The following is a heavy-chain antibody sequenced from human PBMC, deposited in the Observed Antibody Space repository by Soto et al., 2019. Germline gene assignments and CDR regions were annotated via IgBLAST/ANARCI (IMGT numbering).Heavy chain of an antibody. V-gene: IGHV3-30*19. CDR3: ARWGTTGGFDL. CDR1: GFRFKSFV. Sequence: QVQLVESGGGVVQPGTSLRLSCAASGFRFKSFVMHWVRQAPGKGLEWVAFTSYDGNNKDYGDFVKGRFTVSRDNSQNTLHLQMDFLRPEDTARYYCARWGTTGGFDLWGQGTLVSVSS. J-gene: IGHJ4*02. CDR2: TSYDGNNK. D-gene: IGHD3-16*01.